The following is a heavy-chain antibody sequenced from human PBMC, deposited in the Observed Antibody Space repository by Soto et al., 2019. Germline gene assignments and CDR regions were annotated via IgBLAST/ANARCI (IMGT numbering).Heavy chain of an antibody. CDR1: GYTFTSYG. CDR3: VRGGRGSNWYIYDY. J-gene: IGHJ4*02. CDR2: ISPVSGGT. V-gene: IGHV1-2*02. Sequence: ASVKVSCKASGYTFTSYGISWVRQAPGQGPEWMGWISPVSGGTNYAQKFQGRVTMTRDTSVSTAYMELNRLTSDDTAVYYCVRGGRGSNWYIYDYWGQGTLVTVSS. D-gene: IGHD6-13*01.